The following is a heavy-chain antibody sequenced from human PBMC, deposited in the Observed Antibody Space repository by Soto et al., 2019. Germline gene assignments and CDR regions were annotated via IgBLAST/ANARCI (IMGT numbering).Heavy chain of an antibody. V-gene: IGHV3-72*01. Sequence: EVQLVESGGGLVQPGGSLRLSCAASGFASSDHYMDWVRQAPGKGLEWLGRTKNKGQSFTIEYAPSVKGRFIISRDDSKNSVFLQINSLRTDDTAVYYCARWVAGDADCWGQGTQVTVSS. CDR1: GFASSDHY. CDR3: ARWVAGDADC. CDR2: TKNKGQSFTI. J-gene: IGHJ4*02. D-gene: IGHD1-26*01.